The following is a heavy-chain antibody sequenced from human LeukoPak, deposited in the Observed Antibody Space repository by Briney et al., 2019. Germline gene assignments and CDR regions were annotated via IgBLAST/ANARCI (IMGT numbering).Heavy chain of an antibody. D-gene: IGHD5-18*01. J-gene: IGHJ4*02. Sequence: GSLRLSCAASGFTVSSNYMSWVRQAPGKGLEWVSVIYSGGTTYYADSVRGRFTISRDNSKNTLYLQMSSLRAEDTAVYYCARTCGYSYASYYFDYWGQGTLVTVSS. CDR3: ARTCGYSYASYYFDY. V-gene: IGHV3-53*01. CDR2: IYSGGTT. CDR1: GFTVSSNY.